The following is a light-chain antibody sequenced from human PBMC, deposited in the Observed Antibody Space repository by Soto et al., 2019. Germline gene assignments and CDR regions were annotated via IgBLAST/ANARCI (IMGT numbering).Light chain of an antibody. CDR1: QSVRDN. V-gene: IGKV3-15*01. Sequence: EIVITQSPATLSVSPVERATLSFMASQSVRDNLAWYQQKPGQAPRLLISAASTRATGIPARFSGSGSGTEFTLTITRLQSEDSAVYYCQQYDTWPPLLNCGGGTKGDIK. J-gene: IGKJ4*01. CDR2: AAS. CDR3: QQYDTWPPLLN.